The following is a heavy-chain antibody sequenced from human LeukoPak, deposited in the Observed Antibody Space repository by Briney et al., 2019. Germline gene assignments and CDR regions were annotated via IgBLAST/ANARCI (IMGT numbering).Heavy chain of an antibody. V-gene: IGHV4-31*03. D-gene: IGHD3-22*01. J-gene: IGHJ4*02. CDR1: GGSISSGGYY. CDR2: INYSGNT. Sequence: SETLSPTCTVSGGSISSGGYYWSWIRQHPGKGLEWIAYINYSGNTYHNPSLKSRVTISVDTSRNQFSLKLNSVTAADTAIYYCASMSGYYSKFDYWGQGTLVTVSS. CDR3: ASMSGYYSKFDY.